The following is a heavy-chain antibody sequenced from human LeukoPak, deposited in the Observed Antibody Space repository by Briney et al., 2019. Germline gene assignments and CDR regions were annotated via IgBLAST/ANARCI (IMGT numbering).Heavy chain of an antibody. CDR2: INWNGGST. V-gene: IGHV3-20*04. J-gene: IGHJ4*02. CDR3: ARDLDGGNSFDY. Sequence: PGGSLRLSCAASGFNFDDYGMSWVRQAPGMGLEWVSGINWNGGSTGYADSVKGRFTISRDNAKNSPYLQMNNLRAEDTAIYYCARDLDGGNSFDYWGQGTLVTVSS. D-gene: IGHD4-23*01. CDR1: GFNFDDYG.